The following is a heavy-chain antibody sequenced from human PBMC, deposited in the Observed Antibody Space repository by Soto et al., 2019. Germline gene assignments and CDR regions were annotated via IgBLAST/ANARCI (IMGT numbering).Heavy chain of an antibody. J-gene: IGHJ4*02. Sequence: GGSLRLSCAASVFPFSSYWMSWVRQAPGKGLEWVANIKQDGSEKYYVDSVKGRFTISRDNAKNSLYLQMNSLRAEDTAVYYCTRGIYDYGDYAGFDFWGQGTLVTVSS. CDR1: VFPFSSYW. CDR2: IKQDGSEK. V-gene: IGHV3-7*01. CDR3: TRGIYDYGDYAGFDF. D-gene: IGHD4-17*01.